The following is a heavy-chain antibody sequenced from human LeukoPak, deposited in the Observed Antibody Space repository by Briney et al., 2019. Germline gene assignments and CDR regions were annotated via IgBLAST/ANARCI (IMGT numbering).Heavy chain of an antibody. D-gene: IGHD6-6*01. Sequence: PSETLSLTCAVSGGSFSGYYWSWIRQPPGKGLEWIGEINHSGSTNYNPSLKSRVTISVDTSKNQFSLKLSSVTAADTAVYYCARHSSSSGRAGYWGXXTLVTVSS. CDR1: GGSFSGYY. V-gene: IGHV4-34*01. J-gene: IGHJ4*01. CDR2: INHSGST. CDR3: ARHSSSSGRAGY.